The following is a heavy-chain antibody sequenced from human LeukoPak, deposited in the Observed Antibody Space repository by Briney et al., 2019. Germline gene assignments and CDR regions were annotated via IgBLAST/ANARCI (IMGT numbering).Heavy chain of an antibody. J-gene: IGHJ4*02. CDR2: ISYDGSNK. Sequence: GRSLRLSCAASGFTFSSYAMHWVCQAPGKGLEWVAVISYDGSNKYYADSVKGRFTISGDNSKNTLYLQMNSLRAEDTAVYYCAVGVTTYFDYWGQGTLVTVSS. CDR3: AVGVTTYFDY. CDR1: GFTFSSYA. V-gene: IGHV3-30*04. D-gene: IGHD2-21*02.